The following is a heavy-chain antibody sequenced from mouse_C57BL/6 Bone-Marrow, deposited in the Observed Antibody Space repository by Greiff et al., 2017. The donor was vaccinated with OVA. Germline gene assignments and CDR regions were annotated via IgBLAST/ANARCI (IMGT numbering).Heavy chain of an antibody. CDR1: GYTFTSYG. D-gene: IGHD1-1*01. V-gene: IGHV1-81*01. CDR3: ARWYYGTLYYFDY. CDR2: IYPRSGNT. Sequence: VQRVESGAELARPGASVKLSCKASGYTFTSYGISWVKQRTGQGLEWIGEIYPRSGNTYYNEKFKGKATLTADKSSSTAYMELRSLTSEDSAVYFCARWYYGTLYYFDYWGQGTTLTVSS. J-gene: IGHJ2*01.